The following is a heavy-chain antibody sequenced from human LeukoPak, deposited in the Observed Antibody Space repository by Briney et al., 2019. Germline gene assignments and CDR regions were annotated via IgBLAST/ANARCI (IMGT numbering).Heavy chain of an antibody. CDR3: ARDLANCSGGSCSDY. CDR1: GGSISSSSYY. Sequence: SETLSLTCTVSGGSISSSSYYWGWIRQPPGKGLERIGGIYYSGSTYYNPSLKSRVTISVDTSKNQFSLKLSSVTAADTAVYYWARDLANCSGGSCSDYWGQGTLVTVPS. CDR2: IYYSGST. J-gene: IGHJ4*02. V-gene: IGHV4-39*02. D-gene: IGHD2-15*01.